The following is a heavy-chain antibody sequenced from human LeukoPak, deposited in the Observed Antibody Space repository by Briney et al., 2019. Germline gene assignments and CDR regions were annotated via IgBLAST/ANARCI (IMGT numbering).Heavy chain of an antibody. J-gene: IGHJ4*02. CDR2: IYYSGST. CDR3: ARASIAAPYYFDY. CDR1: GGSISSYY. V-gene: IGHV4-59*12. D-gene: IGHD6-6*01. Sequence: SETLSLTCTVSGGSISSYYWSWLRQPPGKGLEWIGYIYYSGSTYYNPSLKSRVTISLDTSKNQFSLKLSSVTAADTAVYYCARASIAAPYYFDYWGQGTLVTVSS.